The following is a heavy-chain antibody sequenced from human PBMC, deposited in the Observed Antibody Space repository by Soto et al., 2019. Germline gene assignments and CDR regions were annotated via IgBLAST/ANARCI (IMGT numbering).Heavy chain of an antibody. V-gene: IGHV3-49*05. CDR3: SRAVAGPFDY. CDR1: GFTFGDYA. Sequence: KTGGSLRLSCTASGFTFGDYAVNWFRQAPGKGLEWVGFIRSKTYDVTTEYAASVKDRFIISREDSKNIAYLQMNSLKTEDTAVYYCSRAVAGPFDYWGQGTLVTVSS. J-gene: IGHJ4*02. CDR2: IRSKTYDVTT. D-gene: IGHD6-19*01.